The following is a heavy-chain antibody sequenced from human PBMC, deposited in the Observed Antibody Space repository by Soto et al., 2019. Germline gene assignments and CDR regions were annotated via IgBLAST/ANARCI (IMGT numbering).Heavy chain of an antibody. J-gene: IGHJ5*02. CDR1: GFTFSNAW. D-gene: IGHD6-13*01. V-gene: IGHV3-15*01. Sequence: GESLKISCADSGFTFSNAWMSWVRQAPGKGLEWVGRIKSKTDGGTTDYAAPVKGRFTISRDDSKNTLYLQMNSLKTVDTAVYYCTTAGIAAAGTWFDPWGQGTLVTVSS. CDR2: IKSKTDGGTT. CDR3: TTAGIAAAGTWFDP.